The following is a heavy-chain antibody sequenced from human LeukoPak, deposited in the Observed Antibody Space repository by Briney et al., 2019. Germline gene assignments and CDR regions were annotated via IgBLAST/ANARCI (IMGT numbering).Heavy chain of an antibody. D-gene: IGHD3-22*01. V-gene: IGHV4-59*08. Sequence: SETLSLTCTVSGGSISSYYWSWIRQPPGKGLEWIGYIYYSGSTNYNPSLKSRVTISVDTSKNQFSLKLSSVTAADTAVYYCARSYYDSSDYYFTSWGQGILVTVSS. CDR3: ARSYYDSSDYYFTS. CDR2: IYYSGST. CDR1: GGSISSYY. J-gene: IGHJ4*02.